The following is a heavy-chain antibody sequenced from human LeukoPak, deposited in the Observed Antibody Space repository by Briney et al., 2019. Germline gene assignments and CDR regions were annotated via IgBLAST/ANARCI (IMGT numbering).Heavy chain of an antibody. CDR2: INWNGGST. V-gene: IGHV3-20*04. CDR1: GFTFDDYG. CDR3: AREQYQLLYGYYYMDV. D-gene: IGHD2-2*02. J-gene: IGHJ6*03. Sequence: GGSLRLSCAASGFTFDDYGMSWVRQAPGKGLEWFSGINWNGGSTGYADSVKGRFTISRDNAKNSLYLQMNSLRAEDTALYYCAREQYQLLYGYYYMDVWGKGTTVTVSS.